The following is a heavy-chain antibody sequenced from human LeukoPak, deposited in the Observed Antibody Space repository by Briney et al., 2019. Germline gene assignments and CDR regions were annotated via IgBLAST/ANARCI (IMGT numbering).Heavy chain of an antibody. Sequence: PGGSLRLSCAASGFTFSDAWMSWVRQAPGKGLVWVSRINSDGSSRHYADSVKGRFTISRDNAKNTLHLQMTSLRAEDTAVYYCARGGPDSSDYSSLFDYWGRGILVTVSS. D-gene: IGHD3-22*01. CDR2: INSDGSSR. CDR3: ARGGPDSSDYSSLFDY. J-gene: IGHJ4*02. CDR1: GFTFSDAW. V-gene: IGHV3-74*01.